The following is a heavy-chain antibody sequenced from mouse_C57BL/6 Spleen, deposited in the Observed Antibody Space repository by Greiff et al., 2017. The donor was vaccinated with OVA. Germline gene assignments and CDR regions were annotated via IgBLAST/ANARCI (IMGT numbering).Heavy chain of an antibody. J-gene: IGHJ3*01. CDR3: ARAPSGGGFAY. D-gene: IGHD3-1*01. CDR1: GYTFTSYW. Sequence: QVHVKQPGAELVRPGSSVKLSCKATGYTFTSYWMHWVKQRPIQGLEWIGNIDPSDSETHYNQKFKDKATLTVDKSSSTAYMQLSSLTSEDSAVYYCARAPSGGGFAYWGQGTLVTVSA. V-gene: IGHV1-52*01. CDR2: IDPSDSET.